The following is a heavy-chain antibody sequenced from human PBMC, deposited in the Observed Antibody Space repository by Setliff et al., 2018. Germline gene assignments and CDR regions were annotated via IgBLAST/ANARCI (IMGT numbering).Heavy chain of an antibody. CDR2: IYTDGTT. V-gene: IGHV4-61*02. D-gene: IGHD2-8*01. J-gene: IGHJ6*02. CDR1: GASLRSGSNY. CDR3: AKEHVVISFVTNTHHHYGMDV. Sequence: LTCTVSGASLRSGSNYWGWFRQPAGKGLEWIGRIYTDGTTNYNPSLKSRVSISADTSMNHFSLRMTSVSAADTAVYYCAKEHVVISFVTNTHHHYGMDVWGQGATVTVSS.